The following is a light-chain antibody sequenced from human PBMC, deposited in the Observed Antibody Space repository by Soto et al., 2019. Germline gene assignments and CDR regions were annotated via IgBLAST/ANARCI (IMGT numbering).Light chain of an antibody. CDR2: DAS. Sequence: EIVLTQSPATLSLSPGERATLSCRASQSVSSYLAWYQQKPGQAPRLLIYDASNSATGSPARFSGSGSGTDFTLTISSLEPEDFAVYYCQQRSNWPLTFGGGTKVEIK. CDR1: QSVSSY. J-gene: IGKJ4*01. V-gene: IGKV3-11*01. CDR3: QQRSNWPLT.